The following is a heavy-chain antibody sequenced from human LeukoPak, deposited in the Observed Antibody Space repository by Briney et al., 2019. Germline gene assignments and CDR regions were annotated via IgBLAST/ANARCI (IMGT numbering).Heavy chain of an antibody. CDR2: INAGNSNT. D-gene: IGHD5-24*01. CDR1: GYTFTSYA. J-gene: IGHJ4*02. V-gene: IGHV1-3*01. CDR3: ASGVDGYNGY. Sequence: ASVKVSCKASGYTFTSYAMHWVRQAPGQRLEWMGWINAGNSNTKYSQKFQGRVTITRDTSASTAYMELSSLRSEDTAVYYCASGVDGYNGYWGQGTLVTVSS.